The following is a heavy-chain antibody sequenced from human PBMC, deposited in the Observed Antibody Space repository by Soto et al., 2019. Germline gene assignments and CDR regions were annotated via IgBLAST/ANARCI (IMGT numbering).Heavy chain of an antibody. CDR2: ISWNSGSI. CDR1: GFTFDDYA. J-gene: IGHJ3*02. Sequence: EVQLVESGGGLVQPGRSLRLSCAASGFTFDDYAMHWVRQAPGKGLEWVSGISWNSGSIGYADSVKGRFTISRDNAKNSLYLQMNSLRAEDTALYYCAKEWKSRWGSHIITVAFDIWGQGTMVTVSS. V-gene: IGHV3-9*01. CDR3: AKEWKSRWGSHIITVAFDI. D-gene: IGHD6-19*01.